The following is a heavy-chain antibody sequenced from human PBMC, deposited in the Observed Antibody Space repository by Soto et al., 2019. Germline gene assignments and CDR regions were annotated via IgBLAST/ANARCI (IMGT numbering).Heavy chain of an antibody. Sequence: PSETLSLTCTVSGDSISSYYWSWIRQPPGKGLEWIGYIYYSGSTNYNPSLKSRVTISVDTSKNQFSLKLSSVTAADTAVYYCATKRDWNPRGDAFDIWGQGTMVTVSS. CDR3: ATKRDWNPRGDAFDI. CDR1: GDSISSYY. V-gene: IGHV4-59*01. J-gene: IGHJ3*02. CDR2: IYYSGST. D-gene: IGHD1-1*01.